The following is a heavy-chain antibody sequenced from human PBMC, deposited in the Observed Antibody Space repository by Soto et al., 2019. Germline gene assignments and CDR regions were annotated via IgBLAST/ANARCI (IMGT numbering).Heavy chain of an antibody. V-gene: IGHV4-39*01. CDR3: ARPMTTVTSFDY. CDR1: GGSISSSSYY. CDR2: IYYSGST. D-gene: IGHD4-17*01. J-gene: IGHJ4*02. Sequence: QLQLQESGPGLVKPSETLSLTCTVSGGSISSSSYYWGWIRQPPGKGLEWIGSIYYSGSTYYNPYLKSRAAISVHTSKNQCSLKLSSVTAADTAVYYCARPMTTVTSFDYWGQGTQVTVAS.